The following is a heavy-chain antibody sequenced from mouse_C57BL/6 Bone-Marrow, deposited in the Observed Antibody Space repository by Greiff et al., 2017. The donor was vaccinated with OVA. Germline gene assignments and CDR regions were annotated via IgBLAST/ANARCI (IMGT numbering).Heavy chain of an antibody. CDR2: ISYDGSN. D-gene: IGHD1-1*01. Sequence: EVQLVESGPGLVKPSQSLSLTCSVTGYSITSGYYWNWIRQFPGNKLEWMGYISYDGSNNYNPSLKNRISITRDTSKNQFFLTLNSVTTEDTATYYCARVDGSGYWGQGTTLTVSS. CDR3: ARVDGSGY. CDR1: GYSITSGYY. V-gene: IGHV3-6*01. J-gene: IGHJ2*01.